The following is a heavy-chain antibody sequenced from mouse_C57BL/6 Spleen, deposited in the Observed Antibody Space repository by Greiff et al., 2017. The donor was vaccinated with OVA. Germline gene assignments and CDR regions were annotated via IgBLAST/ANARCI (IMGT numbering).Heavy chain of an antibody. D-gene: IGHD1-1*01. J-gene: IGHJ2*01. CDR1: GYAFTNYL. CDR2: INPGSGGT. Sequence: VQLQQSGAELVRPGTSVKVSCKASGYAFTNYLIEWVKQRPGQGLEWIGVINPGSGGTTYNEKFKGKATLTADKSSSTAYMQLSSLTSEDSAVYFCARGGGDYYGYFDYWGKGTTLTVSS. CDR3: ARGGGDYYGYFDY. V-gene: IGHV1-54*01.